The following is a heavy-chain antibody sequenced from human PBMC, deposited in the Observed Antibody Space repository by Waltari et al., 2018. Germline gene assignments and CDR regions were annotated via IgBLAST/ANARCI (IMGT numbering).Heavy chain of an antibody. D-gene: IGHD2-8*01. Sequence: QVQLVESGGGVVQPGRSLRLSCAASGFTFSSYGMHWVRQAPGKGLEWVAVISYDGSNKYYADSVKGRFTISRDNSKNTLYLQMNSLRAEDTAVYYCARGRIVLMVYPALDYWGRGTLVTVSS. CDR1: GFTFSSYG. CDR3: ARGRIVLMVYPALDY. V-gene: IGHV3-30*03. CDR2: ISYDGSNK. J-gene: IGHJ4*02.